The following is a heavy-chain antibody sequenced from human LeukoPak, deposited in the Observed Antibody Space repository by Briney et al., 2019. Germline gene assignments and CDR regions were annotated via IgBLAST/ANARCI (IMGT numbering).Heavy chain of an antibody. CDR2: MNPNSGNT. V-gene: IGHV1-8*01. CDR3: ARARNVQRPHFDY. Sequence: EASVKVSCKASGYTFTSYDINWVRQATGQGLEWMGWMNPNSGNTGYAQKFQGRVTMTRNTSISTAYMELSSLRSEGTAVYYCARARNVQRPHFDYWGQGTLVTVSS. CDR1: GYTFTSYD. D-gene: IGHD6-25*01. J-gene: IGHJ4*02.